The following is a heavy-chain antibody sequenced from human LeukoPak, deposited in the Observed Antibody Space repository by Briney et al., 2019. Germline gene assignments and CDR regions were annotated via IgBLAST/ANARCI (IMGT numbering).Heavy chain of an antibody. J-gene: IGHJ4*02. CDR2: ISGSGGST. CDR3: AKNLGYDSSGSPIDY. D-gene: IGHD3-22*01. V-gene: IGHV3-23*01. Sequence: GGSLRLSCAASGFTFSSYAMSWVRQAPGKGLEWVSAISGSGGSTYYADSVKGRFTISRDNSRNTLYLQMNSLRAEDTAVYYCAKNLGYDSSGSPIDYWGQGTLVTVSS. CDR1: GFTFSSYA.